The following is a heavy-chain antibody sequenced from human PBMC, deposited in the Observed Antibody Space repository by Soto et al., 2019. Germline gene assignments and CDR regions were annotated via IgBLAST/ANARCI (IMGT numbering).Heavy chain of an antibody. V-gene: IGHV3-21*01. CDR1: GFSFSTYT. J-gene: IGHJ6*02. CDR3: ARVDYGMDV. CDR2: FYDGGEYT. Sequence: PGGSLRLSCAASGFSFSTYTMSWVRQAPGKGLEWVSVFYDGGEYTDYADSVKGRFTISRDNAKNSLYLQMNSLRVDDTAVYYCARVDYGMDVWGQGTTVTVSS.